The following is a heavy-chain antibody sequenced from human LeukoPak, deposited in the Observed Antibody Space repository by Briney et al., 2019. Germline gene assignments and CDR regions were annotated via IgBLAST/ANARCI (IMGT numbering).Heavy chain of an antibody. V-gene: IGHV1-18*01. CDR1: GYTFTSYG. J-gene: IGHJ6*02. D-gene: IGHD3-9*01. CDR2: ISAYNGNT. CDR3: ARDCYSMELRYFDWLLSYYYGMDV. Sequence: GASVKVSCKASGYTFTSYGIRWVRQAPGQGLEWMGWISAYNGNTNYAQKLQGRVTMTTDTSTSTAYMELRSLRSDDTAVYYCARDCYSMELRYFDWLLSYYYGMDVWGQGTTVTVSS.